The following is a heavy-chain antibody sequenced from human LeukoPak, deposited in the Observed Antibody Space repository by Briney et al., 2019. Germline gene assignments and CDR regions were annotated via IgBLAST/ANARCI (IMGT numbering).Heavy chain of an antibody. CDR2: IYHSGST. J-gene: IGHJ4*02. D-gene: IGHD1-26*01. CDR3: ARSSQWEPIDY. CDR1: GYSISSGYY. Sequence: SETLSLTCTVSGYSISSGYYWGWIRQPPGKGLEWIGSIYHSGSTYYNPSLKSRVTISVDTSKNQFSLKLSSVTAADTAVYYCARSSQWEPIDYWGQGTLVTVSS. V-gene: IGHV4-38-2*02.